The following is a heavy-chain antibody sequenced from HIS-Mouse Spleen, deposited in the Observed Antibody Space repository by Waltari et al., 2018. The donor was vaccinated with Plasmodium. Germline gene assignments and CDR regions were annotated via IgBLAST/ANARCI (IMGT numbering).Heavy chain of an antibody. CDR3: ARAPKRRNYYDSSGYRPAEYFQH. D-gene: IGHD3-22*01. CDR2: IYYSGST. V-gene: IGHV4-31*03. J-gene: IGHJ1*01. CDR1: GGSISSGGYY. Sequence: QVQLQESGPGLVKPSQTLSLTCTVSGGSISSGGYYWSWIRQTPGKGLEWIGYIYYSGSTYYNPSLKSRVTISVDTSKNQFSLKLSSVTAADTAVYYCARAPKRRNYYDSSGYRPAEYFQHWGQGTLVTVSS.